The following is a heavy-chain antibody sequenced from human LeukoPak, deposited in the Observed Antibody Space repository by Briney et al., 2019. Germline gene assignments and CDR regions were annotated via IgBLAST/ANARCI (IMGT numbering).Heavy chain of an antibody. Sequence: GGSLRLSCTGSGFTFSNYWMSWVRQAPGKGLEWVANIKHDGSEKYYVDSVKGRFTISRDNAKNSLYLQMNSLRAEDTAVYYCARGALAEYFDWLTASYMDVWGKGTTVTVSS. J-gene: IGHJ6*03. CDR3: ARGALAEYFDWLTASYMDV. D-gene: IGHD3-9*01. CDR2: IKHDGSEK. V-gene: IGHV3-7*01. CDR1: GFTFSNYW.